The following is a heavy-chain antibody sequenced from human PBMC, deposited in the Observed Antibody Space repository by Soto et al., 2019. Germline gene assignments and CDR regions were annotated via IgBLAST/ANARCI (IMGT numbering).Heavy chain of an antibody. Sequence: SETLSLTCNVSGGSISSDYWSWIRQPPGKALQWIGYIYYGGSTNYNPSLKSRVTISVDTSKNQFSLKLNSVTAADTAVYYCARDHDSSGWYDAFDIWGQGTMVT. CDR3: ARDHDSSGWYDAFDI. CDR2: IYYGGST. D-gene: IGHD6-19*01. J-gene: IGHJ3*02. V-gene: IGHV4-59*01. CDR1: GGSISSDY.